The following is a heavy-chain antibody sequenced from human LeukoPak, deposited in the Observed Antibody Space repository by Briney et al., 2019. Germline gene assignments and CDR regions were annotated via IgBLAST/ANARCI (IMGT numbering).Heavy chain of an antibody. Sequence: SETLSLTCAVYGGSLSGYYWSWIRQPPGKGLEWIGNIYYSGITYINPSLTSRVTISVDTSKNQFSLKLSSVTAADTAVYYCARRTPGIVVVPAAMRGDADYYFDYWGQGTLVTVSS. CDR3: ARRTPGIVVVPAAMRGDADYYFDY. D-gene: IGHD2-2*01. V-gene: IGHV4-34*11. CDR1: GGSLSGYY. J-gene: IGHJ4*02. CDR2: IYYSGIT.